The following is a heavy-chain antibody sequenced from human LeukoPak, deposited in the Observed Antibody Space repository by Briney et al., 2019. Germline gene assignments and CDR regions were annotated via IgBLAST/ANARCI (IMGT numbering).Heavy chain of an antibody. CDR2: INTNTGNP. CDR3: ARDYTVTLRTTTYFQH. D-gene: IGHD2/OR15-2a*01. CDR1: GYIFDIYA. Sequence: GASVKVSCKASGYIFDIYAMIWVRQAPGQGLELMGWINTNTGNPTYAQGFTGRFVFSLDTSVSTAYLQISSLKAEDTAVYYCARDYTVTLRTTTYFQHWGQGTLVTVSS. J-gene: IGHJ1*01. V-gene: IGHV7-4-1*02.